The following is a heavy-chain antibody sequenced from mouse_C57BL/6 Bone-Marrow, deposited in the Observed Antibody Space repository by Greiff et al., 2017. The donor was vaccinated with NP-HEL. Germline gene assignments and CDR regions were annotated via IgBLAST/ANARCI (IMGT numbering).Heavy chain of an antibody. CDR3: ARELRPLYYAMDY. Sequence: EVQVVESGGGLVKPGGSLKLSCAASGFTFSSYAMSWVRQTPETRLAWVATISDGGSSTYYPDNVKGRFTISRDNAKNTLYLQMSQLKSEDTAMYYCARELRPLYYAMDYWGQGTSVTVAS. V-gene: IGHV5-4*01. CDR1: GFTFSSYA. J-gene: IGHJ4*01. CDR2: ISDGGSST. D-gene: IGHD3-2*02.